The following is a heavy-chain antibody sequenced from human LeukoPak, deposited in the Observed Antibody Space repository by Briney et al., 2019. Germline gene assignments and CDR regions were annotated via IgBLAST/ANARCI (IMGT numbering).Heavy chain of an antibody. J-gene: IGHJ5*02. D-gene: IGHD2-2*01. CDR2: ISGSGGST. CDR1: GFTFSGYA. Sequence: PGGSLRLSCAASGFTFSGYAMSWVRQAPGKGLEWVSAISGSGGSTYYADSVKGRFTISRDNSKNTLYLQMNSLRAEDTAVYYCAKDPRYCSSTSCSNNWFDPWGQGTLVTVSS. V-gene: IGHV3-23*01. CDR3: AKDPRYCSSTSCSNNWFDP.